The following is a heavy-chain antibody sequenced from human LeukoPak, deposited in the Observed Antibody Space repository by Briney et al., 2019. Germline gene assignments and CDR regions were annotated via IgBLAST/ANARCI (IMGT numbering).Heavy chain of an antibody. V-gene: IGHV4-39*01. CDR3: ARSFNWFDP. D-gene: IGHD3-16*01. CDR2: IYYSGST. J-gene: IGHJ5*02. Sequence: SETLSLTCTVSGVSISSYYWGWIRQPPGKGLEWIGSIYYSGSTYYNPSLKSRVTISVDTSKNQFSLKLSSVTAADTAVYYCARSFNWFDPWGQGTLVTVSS. CDR1: GVSISSYY.